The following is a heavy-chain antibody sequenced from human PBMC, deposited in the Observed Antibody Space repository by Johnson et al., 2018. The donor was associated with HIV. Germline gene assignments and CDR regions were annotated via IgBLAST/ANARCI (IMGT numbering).Heavy chain of an antibody. J-gene: IGHJ3*02. CDR2: INSAGSST. V-gene: IGHV3-74*02. D-gene: IGHD6-19*01. Sequence: VQLVESGGGLVQPGGSLRLSCAASGFTFSSYWMHWVRQAPGKGLVWVSRINSAGSSTSYADSVKGRLTISRDNSKNKVYLQMNSLRVEDTAVYYCARGPLPSGWLKDAFDIWGQGTMVTVFS. CDR3: ARGPLPSGWLKDAFDI. CDR1: GFTFSSYW.